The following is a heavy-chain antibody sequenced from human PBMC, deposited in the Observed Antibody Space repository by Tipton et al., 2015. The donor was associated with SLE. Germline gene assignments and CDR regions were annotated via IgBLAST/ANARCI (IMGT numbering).Heavy chain of an antibody. Sequence: LRLSCSVSGGSLSSSSYYWGWIRQLPGKGLEWIGNIYYSGGIYYNPSLMSRITISVDTSKNQYSLKLSSVTAADTAVYFCARRDGLNGFDIWGRGTMVTVSS. D-gene: IGHD2-21*01. V-gene: IGHV4-39*07. CDR1: GGSLSSSSYY. CDR3: ARRDGLNGFDI. CDR2: IYYSGGI. J-gene: IGHJ3*02.